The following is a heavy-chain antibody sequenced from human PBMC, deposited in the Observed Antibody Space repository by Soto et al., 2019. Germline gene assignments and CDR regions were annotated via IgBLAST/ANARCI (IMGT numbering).Heavy chain of an antibody. CDR3: AKVTIAAAGKGDWFDP. J-gene: IGHJ5*02. CDR2: ISGSGGST. V-gene: IGHV3-23*01. D-gene: IGHD6-13*01. Sequence: GGSLRLSCAASGFTFSSYAMSWVRQAPGKGLEWVSAISGSGGSTYYADSVKGRFTISRDNSKNTLYLQMNSLRAEDTAVYYCAKVTIAAAGKGDWFDPWGQGTLVTVSS. CDR1: GFTFSSYA.